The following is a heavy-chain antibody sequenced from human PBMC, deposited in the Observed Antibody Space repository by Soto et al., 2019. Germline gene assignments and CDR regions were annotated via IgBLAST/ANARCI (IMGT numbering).Heavy chain of an antibody. CDR3: ARNNWGIDY. CDR2: IDTEGGTI. Sequence: EVQLVESGGGLVRPGGSLTLSCAASGFTFTSHWMHWVRQAPGKGLMWVARIDTEGGTIDYADSVEGRFTISRDNVKKFLYLQMSRLRADDTAVYYCARNNWGIDYWGQGVLVTVSS. J-gene: IGHJ4*02. V-gene: IGHV3-74*01. D-gene: IGHD7-27*01. CDR1: GFTFTSHW.